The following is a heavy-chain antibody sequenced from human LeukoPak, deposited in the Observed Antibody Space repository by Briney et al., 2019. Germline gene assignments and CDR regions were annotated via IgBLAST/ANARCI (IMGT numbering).Heavy chain of an antibody. V-gene: IGHV4-4*07. J-gene: IGHJ4*02. CDR1: GCSISSYY. CDR3: ARGYSTGWRFDY. D-gene: IGHD6-19*01. Sequence: SETLSFTCTVSGCSISSYYWSWIRQPAGKGLEWIGRVYSSGSTNSNPSLMSRVTMSVDTSKNQFSLKLSSVTAADTAVYYSARGYSTGWRFDYWGQGTLVTVSS. CDR2: VYSSGST.